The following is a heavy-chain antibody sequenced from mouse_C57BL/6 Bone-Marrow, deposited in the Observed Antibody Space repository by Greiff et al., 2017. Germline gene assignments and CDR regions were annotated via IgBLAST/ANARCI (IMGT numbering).Heavy chain of an antibody. V-gene: IGHV5-4*01. Sequence: DVKLVESGGGLVKPGGSLKLSCAASGFTFSSYAMSWVRQTPEKRLEWVATISDGGSYTYYPDNVKGRFTISRDNAKNNLYLQMSQLKSEDTAMYYCAREEAYPFAYWGQGTLVTVSA. CDR3: AREEAYPFAY. CDR2: ISDGGSYT. J-gene: IGHJ3*01. CDR1: GFTFSSYA. D-gene: IGHD2-10*01.